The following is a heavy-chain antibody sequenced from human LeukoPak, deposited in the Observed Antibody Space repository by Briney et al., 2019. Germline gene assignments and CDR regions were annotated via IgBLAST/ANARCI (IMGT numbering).Heavy chain of an antibody. CDR1: GYTFTGYH. D-gene: IGHD4-17*01. CDR3: ARDSNQDYGGNSADH. V-gene: IGHV1-2*02. J-gene: IGHJ4*02. Sequence: GASVKVSCKASGYTFTGYHIHWVRQAPGQGLEWMGWINPNSGGTNFAQKFPARVTLTRDTSISTVYMELSSLRSDDTAIYYCARDSNQDYGGNSADHWGQGTLVTVSS. CDR2: INPNSGGT.